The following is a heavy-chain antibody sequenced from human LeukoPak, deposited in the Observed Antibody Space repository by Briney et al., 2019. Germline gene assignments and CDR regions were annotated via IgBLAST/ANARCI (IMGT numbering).Heavy chain of an antibody. CDR3: ARDFGLKRQNSSSWYNWFDP. CDR2: IIPILGIA. D-gene: IGHD6-13*01. J-gene: IGHJ5*02. Sequence: ASVKVSCKASGGTFSSYAISWVRQAPGQGLEWMGRIIPILGIANYAQKFQGRATITADKSTSTAYMELSSLRSEDTAVYYCARDFGLKRQNSSSWYNWFDPWGQGTLVTVSS. CDR1: GGTFSSYA. V-gene: IGHV1-69*04.